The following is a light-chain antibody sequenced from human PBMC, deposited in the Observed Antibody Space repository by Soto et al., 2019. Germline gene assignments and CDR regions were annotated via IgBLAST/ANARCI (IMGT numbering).Light chain of an antibody. V-gene: IGLV1-51*01. CDR2: DDD. CDR3: GSWDSSLSAYV. CDR1: SSNIGGNS. Sequence: QPVLTQPPSVSAAPGQRVTISCSGSSSNIGGNSVSWYQQLPGTAPTLLIYDDDKRPSGIPDRFSGSKSGTSATLGITGFQTGDEADYYCGSWDSSLSAYVFGTGTKVTVL. J-gene: IGLJ1*01.